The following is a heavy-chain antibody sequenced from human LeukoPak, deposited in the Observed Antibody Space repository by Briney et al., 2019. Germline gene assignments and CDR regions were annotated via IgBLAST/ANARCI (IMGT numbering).Heavy chain of an antibody. Sequence: SETLSLTCAVYGGSFSGYSWNWIRQPPGKGLEWIGEIIHRGGTNFNPSLKSRVTTSLDTSEKQFSLKLNSVTAADTAVYFCASLPQPGYNSGFYGGVDYWGQGTLVTVSS. V-gene: IGHV4-34*12. D-gene: IGHD5-18*01. J-gene: IGHJ4*02. CDR1: GGSFSGYS. CDR2: IIHRGGT. CDR3: ASLPQPGYNSGFYGGVDY.